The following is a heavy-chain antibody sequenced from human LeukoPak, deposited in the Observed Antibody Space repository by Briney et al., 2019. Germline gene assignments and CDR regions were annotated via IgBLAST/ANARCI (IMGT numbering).Heavy chain of an antibody. J-gene: IGHJ6*02. CDR1: GGSISSGGYS. V-gene: IGHV4-30-2*01. D-gene: IGHD4-17*01. CDR2: IYHSGST. Sequence: SQTLSLTCAVSGGSISSGGYSWSWIRQPPGKGLEWIGYIYHSGSTYYNPSLKSRVTISVDRSKNQFSLKLSSVTAADTAVYYCARAAYGDYGPANYYYYGMDVWGQGTTVTISS. CDR3: ARAAYGDYGPANYYYYGMDV.